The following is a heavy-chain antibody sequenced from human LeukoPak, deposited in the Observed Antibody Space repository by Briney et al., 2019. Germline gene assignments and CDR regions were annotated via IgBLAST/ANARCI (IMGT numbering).Heavy chain of an antibody. CDR2: INHSGST. V-gene: IGHV4-34*01. J-gene: IGHJ4*02. CDR1: GGSFSGYY. D-gene: IGHD2-2*01. Sequence: PLETLSLTCAVYGGSFSGYYWSWIRQPPGKGLEWIGEINHSGSTNYNPSLKSRVTISVDTSKNQFSLKLSSVTAADTAVYYCASLPRRGYCSSTSCPTYDYWGQGTLVTVSS. CDR3: ASLPRRGYCSSTSCPTYDY.